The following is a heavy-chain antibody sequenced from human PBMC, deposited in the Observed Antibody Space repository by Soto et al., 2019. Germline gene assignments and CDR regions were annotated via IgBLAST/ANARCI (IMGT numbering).Heavy chain of an antibody. J-gene: IGHJ3*02. CDR2: ISYDGSNK. CDR1: GFTLSSYG. V-gene: IGHV3-30*18. D-gene: IGHD1-1*01. Sequence: QVQLVESGGGVVQPGSSLRLSCAASGFTLSSYGMHWVRQAPGKGLEWVAVISYDGSNKYYADSVKGRFTISRDNSKNTLYLQMNSLRAEDTAVYYCANIPYSWNGADAFDIWGQGTLVTVSS. CDR3: ANIPYSWNGADAFDI.